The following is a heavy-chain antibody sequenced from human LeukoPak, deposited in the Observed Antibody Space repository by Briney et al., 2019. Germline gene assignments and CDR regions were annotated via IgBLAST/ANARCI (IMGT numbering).Heavy chain of an antibody. CDR1: VGSISSGNW. V-gene: IGHV4-4*02. J-gene: IGHJ6*02. Sequence: PSETLSLTCAVSVGSISSGNWWSGVRQSPGKLLEWIGEIYHNGTPNYNPSPKSRVTISADTFKNHFSLKLTSVTAADTAVYYCATAPILRGEGGEHYKYGMDVWGQGTTVIVSS. CDR3: ATAPILRGEGGEHYKYGMDV. D-gene: IGHD2-2*02. CDR2: IYHNGTP.